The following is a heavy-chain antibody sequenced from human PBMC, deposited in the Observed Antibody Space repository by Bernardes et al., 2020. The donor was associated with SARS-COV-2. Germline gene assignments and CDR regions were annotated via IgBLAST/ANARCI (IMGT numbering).Heavy chain of an antibody. CDR3: ARHYDSSGYYYVREFDH. V-gene: IGHV4-59*08. J-gene: IGHJ4*02. D-gene: IGHD3-22*01. Sequence: SSTLSRTCTVSGGSIRSSYWSWIRQPPDPGLEWIGYIFYSGSTNYNPSLKSRVAISVDTSKNQFSLKLSSVTAADTALYYCARHYDSSGYYYVREFDHWGQGTLVTGSA. CDR2: IFYSGST. CDR1: GGSIRSSY.